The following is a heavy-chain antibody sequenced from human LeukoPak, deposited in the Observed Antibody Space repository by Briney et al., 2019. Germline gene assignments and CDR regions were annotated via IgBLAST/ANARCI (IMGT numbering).Heavy chain of an antibody. CDR1: GFTFSSYG. V-gene: IGHV3-23*01. D-gene: IGHD2-21*02. CDR2: ISGSGGST. Sequence: GGSLRLSCAASGFTFSSYGMSWVRQAPGKGLEWVSAISGSGGSTYYADSVKGRFTISRDNSKNTLYLQMNSLRAEDTAVYYCAKEGDPYYYYYMDVWGKGTTVTISS. J-gene: IGHJ6*03. CDR3: AKEGDPYYYYYMDV.